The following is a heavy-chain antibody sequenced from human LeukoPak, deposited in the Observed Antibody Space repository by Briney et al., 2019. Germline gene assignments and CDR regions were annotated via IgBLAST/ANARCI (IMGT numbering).Heavy chain of an antibody. CDR2: IYYSGST. V-gene: IGHV4-59*08. J-gene: IGHJ4*02. CDR1: GGSISSYY. Sequence: KPSETLSLTCTVSGGSISSYYWSWIRQPPGKGLEWIGCIYYSGSTNYNPSLKSRVTISVDTSKNQFSLKLSSVTAADTAVYYCARSGMVVAASPLDYWGQGTLVTVSS. D-gene: IGHD2-15*01. CDR3: ARSGMVVAASPLDY.